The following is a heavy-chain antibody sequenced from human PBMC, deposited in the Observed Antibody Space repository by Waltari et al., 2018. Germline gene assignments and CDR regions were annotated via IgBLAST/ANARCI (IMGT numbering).Heavy chain of an antibody. J-gene: IGHJ6*02. CDR2: IIPICGTA. D-gene: IGHD3-3*01. V-gene: IGHV1-69*01. CDR3: AKPTEYDFWSGYPAGRDV. Sequence: QVQLVQSGAEVKKPGSSVKVSCKASGGTFSSYALSWVRQAPGQGLEWMGGIIPICGTANYAQKFKGRVTITADESTSTAYMELSSLRAEDTAVYYCAKPTEYDFWSGYPAGRDVWGQGTTVIVSS. CDR1: GGTFSSYA.